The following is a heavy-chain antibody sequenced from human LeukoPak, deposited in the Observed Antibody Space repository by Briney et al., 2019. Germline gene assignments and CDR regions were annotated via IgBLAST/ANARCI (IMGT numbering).Heavy chain of an antibody. J-gene: IGHJ4*02. V-gene: IGHV4-34*01. CDR3: ARRVYYYGSGSQRKIYFDY. Sequence: PSETLSLTCAVYGGSFSGYYWSWIRQPPGKGLEWIGEINHSGSTNYNPSLKSRVTISVDTSKNQFSLKLCSVTAADTAVYYCARRVYYYGSGSQRKIYFDYWGQGTLVTVSS. D-gene: IGHD3-10*01. CDR1: GGSFSGYY. CDR2: INHSGST.